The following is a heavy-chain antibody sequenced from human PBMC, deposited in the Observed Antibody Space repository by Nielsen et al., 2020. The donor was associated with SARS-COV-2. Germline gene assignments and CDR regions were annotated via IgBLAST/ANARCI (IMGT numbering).Heavy chain of an antibody. CDR3: ARNGHGGYDWSPRYFDL. CDR2: INTPATI. CDR1: GFTFSDYY. V-gene: IGHV3-11*01. J-gene: IGHJ2*01. Sequence: GESLKISRAASGFTFSDYYMSWVRQSPGRGLEWVSYINTPATIYYADSLKGRFTISRDNPKNSLYLQMNSLRAEDTAVYYCARNGHGGYDWSPRYFDLWGRGTLVTVSS. D-gene: IGHD5-12*01.